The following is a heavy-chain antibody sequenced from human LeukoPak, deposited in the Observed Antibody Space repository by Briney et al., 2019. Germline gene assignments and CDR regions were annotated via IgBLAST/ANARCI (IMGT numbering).Heavy chain of an antibody. CDR3: ARDAGGYSPGGGFDY. D-gene: IGHD5-18*01. Sequence: SETLSLTCTASGGSISSYYRSWIRQPPGKGLEWIGRIYTSGSTNYNPSLKSRVTMSIDNSKNKFSLQHSSVTAADTAVYYCARDAGGYSPGGGFDYWGQGTLVTVSS. J-gene: IGHJ4*02. V-gene: IGHV4-4*07. CDR2: IYTSGST. CDR1: GGSISSYY.